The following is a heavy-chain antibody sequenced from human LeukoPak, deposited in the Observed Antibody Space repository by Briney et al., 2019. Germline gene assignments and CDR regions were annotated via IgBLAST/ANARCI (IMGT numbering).Heavy chain of an antibody. V-gene: IGHV3-53*01. Sequence: GGSLRLSCAASGFTVNSYYMSWVRQAPGKGLESMSVIYSAGSTYYADYVKGRFTISRDNSKNTLYLQMNTLSAEDTDVYYCAREGPDCGGDCYYDYWGQGSLVTVSS. CDR3: AREGPDCGGDCYYDY. CDR1: GFTVNSYY. J-gene: IGHJ4*02. D-gene: IGHD2-21*01. CDR2: IYSAGST.